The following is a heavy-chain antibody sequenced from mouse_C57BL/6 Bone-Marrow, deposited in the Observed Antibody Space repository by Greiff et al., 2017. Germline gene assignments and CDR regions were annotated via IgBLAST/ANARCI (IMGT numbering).Heavy chain of an antibody. CDR1: GYTFTSSW. D-gene: IGHD2-1*01. J-gene: IGHJ1*03. CDR2: IDPNSGGT. Sequence: VKLMESGAELVKPGASVKLSCKASGYTFTSSWMHWVKQRPGRGLEWIGRIDPNSGGTKYNEKFKSKATLTVDKPSSTAYMQLSSLTSEDSAVYYCAHGNYFYWYFAVWGTGTTVTVSS. V-gene: IGHV1-72*01. CDR3: AHGNYFYWYFAV.